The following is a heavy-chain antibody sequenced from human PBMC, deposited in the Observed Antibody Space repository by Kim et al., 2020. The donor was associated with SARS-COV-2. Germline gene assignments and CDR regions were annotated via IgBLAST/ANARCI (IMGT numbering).Heavy chain of an antibody. V-gene: IGHV1-69*13. CDR2: XXPIFGTA. CDR3: VXSXGWATYYXXY. D-gene: IGHD6-19*01. Sequence: SVKVSCKASGGTFSSYAISWVRQAPGQGLEWMGGXXPIFGTANYAQKFQGRVTITADESTSTAXMELXSLRSXXTXVYYXVXSXGWATYYXXYWGXGTL. CDR1: GGTFSSYA. J-gene: IGHJ4*02.